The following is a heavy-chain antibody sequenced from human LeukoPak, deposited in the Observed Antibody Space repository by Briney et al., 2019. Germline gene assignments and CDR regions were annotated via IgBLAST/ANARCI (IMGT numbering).Heavy chain of an antibody. CDR3: ARGIVVVVGASDHFDY. Sequence: GGSLRLSCVASGFTFSTYWMNWVRQAPGKGLERVGTISPDGSDKYYVASVKGRFTISRDNAKTSLYLQINSLRADDTALYFCARGIVVVVGASDHFDYWGQGTLITVSS. J-gene: IGHJ4*02. CDR2: ISPDGSDK. D-gene: IGHD2-15*01. CDR1: GFTFSTYW. V-gene: IGHV3-7*01.